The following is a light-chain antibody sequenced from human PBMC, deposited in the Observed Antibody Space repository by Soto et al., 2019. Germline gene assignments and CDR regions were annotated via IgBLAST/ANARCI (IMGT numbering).Light chain of an antibody. CDR3: ATWDDSRSGVV. J-gene: IGLJ2*01. CDR1: SSNIGSNY. V-gene: IGLV1-47*01. CDR2: RDN. Sequence: QSVLTQPPSASGTPGQRVTISCSGSSSNIGSNYVSWFHQLPGTAPKLLIYRDNHRPSGVPDRFSGSKSGTSASLAISGLRSEDEADYYCATWDDSRSGVVFGGGTKVTVL.